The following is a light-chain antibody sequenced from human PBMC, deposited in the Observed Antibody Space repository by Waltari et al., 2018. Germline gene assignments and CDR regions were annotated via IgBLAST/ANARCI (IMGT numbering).Light chain of an antibody. CDR1: RGDIGGYNS. CDR2: EVS. V-gene: IGLV2-14*01. CDR3: SSYTSSSTLVV. J-gene: IGLJ2*01. Sequence: QSALTQPASVSGSPGQSITISCTGTRGDIGGYNSVSWYQQYPGKAPKLLIYEVSNRPSGVSNRFSASKSGSTASLTISRLQAEDEAEYYCSSYTSSSTLVVFGGGTKLTVL.